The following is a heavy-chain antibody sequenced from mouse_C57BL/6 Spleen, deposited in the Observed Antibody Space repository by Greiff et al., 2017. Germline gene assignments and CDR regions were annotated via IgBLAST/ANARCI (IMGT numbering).Heavy chain of an antibody. CDR3: AREGTGPWFAY. Sequence: DVMLVESEGGLVQPGSSMKLSCTASGFTFSDYYMAWVRQVPEKGLEWVANINYDGSSTYYLDSLKSRFIISRDNAKNILYLQMSSLTSEDTATYCGAREGTGPWFAYWGQGTLVTVSA. CDR1: GFTFSDYY. CDR2: INYDGSST. J-gene: IGHJ3*01. D-gene: IGHD4-1*01. V-gene: IGHV5-16*01.